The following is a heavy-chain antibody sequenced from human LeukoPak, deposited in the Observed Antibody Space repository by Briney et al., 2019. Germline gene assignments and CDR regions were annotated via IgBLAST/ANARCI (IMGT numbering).Heavy chain of an antibody. CDR1: GFTFNDYA. CDR3: AKGTQYYDFWSGYYLVDY. CDR2: IGWNSGSI. V-gene: IGHV3-9*01. Sequence: PGRTLRLSCAASGFTFNDYAMHWVRQAPGKGLEWVSGIGWNSGSIGYADSVKGRFTISRDNSKNTLYLQMNSLRAEDTAVYYCAKGTQYYDFWSGYYLVDYWGQGTLVTVSS. D-gene: IGHD3-3*01. J-gene: IGHJ4*02.